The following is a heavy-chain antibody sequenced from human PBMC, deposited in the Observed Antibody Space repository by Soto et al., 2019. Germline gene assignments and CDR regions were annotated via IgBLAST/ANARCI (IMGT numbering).Heavy chain of an antibody. Sequence: QVQLVQSGDEVRKPGSSVTVSCKASGYIFVNYGIAWVRQAPGQGLEWMGWISPDSGNTHYASKVQGSFTITTDTSTSTAYMDRGSLTSDDTAGYYCAMVDNYVTPTPQDVWGQGTTVTVSS. CDR1: GYIFVNYG. D-gene: IGHD3-16*01. V-gene: IGHV1-18*01. J-gene: IGHJ6*02. CDR2: ISPDSGNT. CDR3: AMVDNYVTPTPQDV.